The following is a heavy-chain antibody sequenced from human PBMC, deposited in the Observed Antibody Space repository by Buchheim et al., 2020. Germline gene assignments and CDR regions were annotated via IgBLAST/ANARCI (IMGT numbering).Heavy chain of an antibody. CDR2: ISSSSSTI. J-gene: IGHJ4*02. CDR1: GFTFSSYS. V-gene: IGHV3-48*01. CDR3: LRGDFDY. Sequence: EAQLVESGGGLVQPGGSLTLSCAASGFTFSSYSMNWVRQAPGKGLAWVSYISSSSSTIYYADSVKGRFTISRDNAKNSPSLQRNSLGAEDTAVYYCLRGDFDYWGQGTL.